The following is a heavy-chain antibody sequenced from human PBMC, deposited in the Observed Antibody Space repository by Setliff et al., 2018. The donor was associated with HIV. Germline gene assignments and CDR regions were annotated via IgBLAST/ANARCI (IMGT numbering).Heavy chain of an antibody. V-gene: IGHV4-34*01. CDR3: ARHGQSFDFSIVSEAYYFDS. J-gene: IGHJ4*02. Sequence: SETLSLTCVVYGGSFTNSYWSWIRQPPGKGLECIGEINHSGITNYHPSLKSRVTISLDTSQNHFSLKLTSVTAADTAVYYCARHGQSFDFSIVSEAYYFDSWGQGTLVTVSS. CDR1: GGSFTNSY. CDR2: INHSGIT. D-gene: IGHD3-3*01.